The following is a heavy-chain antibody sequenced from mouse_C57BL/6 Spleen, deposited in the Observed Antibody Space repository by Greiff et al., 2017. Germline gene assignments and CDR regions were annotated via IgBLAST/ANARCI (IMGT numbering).Heavy chain of an antibody. CDR3: ARPYYYGVGGFAY. CDR1: GYAFSSYW. D-gene: IGHD1-1*01. J-gene: IGHJ3*01. Sequence: VQLQQSGAELVKPGASVKISCKASGYAFSSYWMNWVKQRPGKGLEWIGQIYPGDGDTNYNGKFKGKATLTADKSSSTAYMQLSSLTSEDSAVYFCARPYYYGVGGFAYWGQGTLVTVSA. V-gene: IGHV1-80*01. CDR2: IYPGDGDT.